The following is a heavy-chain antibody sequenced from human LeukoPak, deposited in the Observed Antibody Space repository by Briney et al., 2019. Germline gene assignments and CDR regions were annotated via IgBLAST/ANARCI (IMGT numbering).Heavy chain of an antibody. Sequence: PSETLSLTCAVYGGSFSGYYWSWICQPPGKGLEWIGEINHSGSTNYNPSLKSRVTISVDTSKNQFSLKLSSVTAADTAVYCCAGAVGPPRNFRSGGSCYSGCSFDYWGQGTLVTVSS. CDR2: INHSGST. V-gene: IGHV4-34*01. J-gene: IGHJ4*02. CDR3: AGAVGPPRNFRSGGSCYSGCSFDY. CDR1: GGSFSGYY. D-gene: IGHD2-15*01.